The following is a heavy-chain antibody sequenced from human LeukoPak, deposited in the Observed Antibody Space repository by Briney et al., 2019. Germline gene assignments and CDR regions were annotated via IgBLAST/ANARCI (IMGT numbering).Heavy chain of an antibody. J-gene: IGHJ4*02. Sequence: GGSLRLSCAASGFTFSYYWMHWVRQAPGKGLVWVSRISDDGGRTTYADSVKGRFAISRDDAKDTLYLLMNSLRAEDTAVYYCARDDGFYSDSSFQDYWGQGALATVSS. CDR3: ARDDGFYSDSSFQDY. CDR2: ISDDGGRT. CDR1: GFTFSYYW. D-gene: IGHD2/OR15-2a*01. V-gene: IGHV3-74*01.